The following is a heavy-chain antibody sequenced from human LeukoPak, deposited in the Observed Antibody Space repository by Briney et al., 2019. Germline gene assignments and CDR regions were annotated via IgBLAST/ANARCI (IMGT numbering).Heavy chain of an antibody. CDR1: GFTFSSYA. CDR2: ISGSGGST. CDR3: AKDPRDIWNSVYYFDY. J-gene: IGHJ4*02. Sequence: GGSLRLSCAASGFTFSSYAMSWVRQAPGKGLEWVSAISGSGGSTYYADSVKGRFTISRDNSKNTLYLQMNSLRAEDTAVYYCAKDPRDIWNSVYYFDYWGQGTLVTVSS. D-gene: IGHD1-7*01. V-gene: IGHV3-23*01.